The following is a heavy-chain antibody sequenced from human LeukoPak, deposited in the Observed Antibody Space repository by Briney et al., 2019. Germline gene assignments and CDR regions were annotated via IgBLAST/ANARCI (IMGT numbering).Heavy chain of an antibody. J-gene: IGHJ4*02. CDR1: GFSFRSYE. D-gene: IGHD6-19*01. CDR3: SLLAVASPQDY. V-gene: IGHV3-48*03. CDR2: ISSSGSTT. Sequence: VGSPRLSCAASGFSFRSYEMHWVRQAPGKGLEWVSDISSSGSTTYYADSVRGRFTTSRDNAKNLLYLQMHSLRAEDTAIYYCSLLAVASPQDYWGQGTLVTVSS.